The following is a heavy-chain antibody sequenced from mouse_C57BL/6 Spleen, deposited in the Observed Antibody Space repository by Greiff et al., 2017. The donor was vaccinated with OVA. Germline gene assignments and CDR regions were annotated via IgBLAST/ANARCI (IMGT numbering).Heavy chain of an antibody. CDR3: ARSDYYGSGYFDV. V-gene: IGHV1-66*01. J-gene: IGHJ1*03. CDR1: GYSFTSYY. D-gene: IGHD1-1*01. CDR2: IYPGSGNT. Sequence: QVQLQQSGPELVKPGASVKISCKASGYSFTSYYIHWVKQRPGQGLEWIGWIYPGSGNTKYNEKFKGKATLTADTSSSTAYMQLSSLTSEDSAVYYCARSDYYGSGYFDVWGTGTTVTVSS.